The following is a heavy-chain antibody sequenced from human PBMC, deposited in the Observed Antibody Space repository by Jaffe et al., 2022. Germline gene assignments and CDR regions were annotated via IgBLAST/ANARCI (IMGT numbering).Heavy chain of an antibody. V-gene: IGHV4-38-2*01. J-gene: IGHJ4*02. Sequence: QVQLQESGPGLVKPSETLSLTCAVSGYSISSGYYWGWIRQPPGKGLEWIGSIYHSGSTYYNPSLKSRVTISVDTSKNQFSLKLSSVTAADTAVYYCARHEGPHLDYWGQGTLVTVSS. CDR2: IYHSGST. CDR1: GYSISSGYY. CDR3: ARHEGPHLDY.